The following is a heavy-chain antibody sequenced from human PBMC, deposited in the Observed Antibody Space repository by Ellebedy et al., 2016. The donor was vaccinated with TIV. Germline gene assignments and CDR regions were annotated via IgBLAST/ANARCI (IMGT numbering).Heavy chain of an antibody. V-gene: IGHV1-18*04. J-gene: IGHJ4*02. Sequence: AASVKVSYKTSGYTFTTFGVSWIRQAPGQGPEWMGWISTYNGRTDFPQKFLGRLTLSTDTSTSTVYMELKSLTSDDTAVYYCVRDLFGDYYLFWGQGTLVTVSS. CDR1: GYTFTTFG. D-gene: IGHD3-10*02. CDR2: ISTYNGRT. CDR3: VRDLFGDYYLF.